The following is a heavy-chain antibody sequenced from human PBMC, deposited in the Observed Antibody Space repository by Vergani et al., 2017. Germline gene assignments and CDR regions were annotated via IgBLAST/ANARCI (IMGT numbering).Heavy chain of an antibody. CDR3: ARDFSAAGALFNSDWFDP. CDR1: GGSVSSGSYY. D-gene: IGHD4-23*01. V-gene: IGHV4-61*01. CDR2: IYYSGST. Sequence: QVQLQESGPGLVKPSETLSPTCTVSGGSVSSGSYYWSWIRQPPGKGLEWIGSIYYSGSTNYNPSLKSRVTVSVDTSKNQFSLKLSSVTAADTAVYYCARDFSAAGALFNSDWFDPWGQGTLVTVSS. J-gene: IGHJ5*02.